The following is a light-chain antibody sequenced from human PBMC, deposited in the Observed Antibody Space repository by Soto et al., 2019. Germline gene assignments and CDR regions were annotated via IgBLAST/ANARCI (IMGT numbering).Light chain of an antibody. V-gene: IGKV1-27*01. CDR2: AAS. CDR3: QKYNSAPPEVT. CDR1: QGISNY. Sequence: DIQMTQSPSSLSASVGDRVTITCRASQGISNYLAWYQQKPGKVPKLLIYAASTLQSGVPSRFRGSGSGTDFTLTISSLQPEDVATYYCQKYNSAPPEVTFGGGTKVEIK. J-gene: IGKJ4*01.